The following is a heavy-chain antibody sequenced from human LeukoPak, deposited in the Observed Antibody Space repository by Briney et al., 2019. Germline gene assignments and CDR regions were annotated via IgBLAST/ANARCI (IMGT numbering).Heavy chain of an antibody. J-gene: IGHJ6*04. CDR3: ARAHLGGDYDILTGPYSPAGDYGMDV. D-gene: IGHD3-9*01. Sequence: SVTVSCEASGGTFSSYAISWVRQAPGQGLEWMGGIIPIFGTANYAQKFQGRVTITADESTSTAYMELSSLRSEDTAVYYCARAHLGGDYDILTGPYSPAGDYGMDVWGKGTTVTVSS. V-gene: IGHV1-69*13. CDR1: GGTFSSYA. CDR2: IIPIFGTA.